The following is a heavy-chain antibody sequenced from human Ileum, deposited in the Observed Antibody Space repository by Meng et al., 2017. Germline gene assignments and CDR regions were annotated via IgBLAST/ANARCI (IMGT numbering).Heavy chain of an antibody. CDR3: ARISIGSGSYYPLYYYYGMDV. CDR2: IIPIFGTA. V-gene: IGHV1-69*06. J-gene: IGHJ6*02. Sequence: SVKVSCKASGGTFSSYAISWVRQAPGQGLEWMGGIIPIFGTANYAQKFQGRVTITADKSTSTAYMELSSLRSEDTAVYYCARISIGSGSYYPLYYYYGMDVWGQGTTVTVS. D-gene: IGHD3-10*01. CDR1: GGTFSSYA.